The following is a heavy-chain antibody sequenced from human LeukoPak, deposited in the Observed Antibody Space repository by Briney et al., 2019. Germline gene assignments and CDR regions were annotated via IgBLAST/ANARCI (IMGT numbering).Heavy chain of an antibody. CDR3: ARDLRRGSYVLFDY. Sequence: SVKVSCKASGGTFSSYTISWVRQAPGQGLEWMGRIIPILGIANYAQKFQGRVTITADKSTSTAYMELSSLRSEDTAVYYCARDLRRGSYVLFDYWGQGTLVTVSS. CDR1: GGTFSSYT. D-gene: IGHD3-16*01. J-gene: IGHJ4*02. CDR2: IIPILGIA. V-gene: IGHV1-69*04.